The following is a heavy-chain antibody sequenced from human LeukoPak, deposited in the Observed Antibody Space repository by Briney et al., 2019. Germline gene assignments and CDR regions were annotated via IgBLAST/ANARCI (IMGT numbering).Heavy chain of an antibody. J-gene: IGHJ4*02. D-gene: IGHD6-19*01. Sequence: GGSLRLSCAASGFTFSNSWMQWVRQVPGKGLVWVSRINTDGTSTSYADSVKGRFTISRDNSRNTLYLQMNSLRAEDTAVYYCARSSGWWSLDYWGQGTLVTVSS. CDR1: GFTFSNSW. CDR2: INTDGTST. V-gene: IGHV3-74*01. CDR3: ARSSGWWSLDY.